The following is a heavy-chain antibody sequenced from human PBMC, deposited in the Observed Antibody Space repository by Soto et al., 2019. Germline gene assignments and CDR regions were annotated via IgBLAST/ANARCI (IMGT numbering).Heavy chain of an antibody. CDR2: INPSGGST. CDR3: ARVEVGRFLEWLIDDY. D-gene: IGHD3-3*01. V-gene: IGHV1-46*01. J-gene: IGHJ4*02. CDR1: GYTFTSYY. Sequence: ASVKVSCKASGYTFTSYYMHWVRQAPGQGLERMGIINPSGGSTSYAQKFQGRVTMTRDTSTSTVYMELSSLRSEDTAVYYCARVEVGRFLEWLIDDYWGQGTLVTVSS.